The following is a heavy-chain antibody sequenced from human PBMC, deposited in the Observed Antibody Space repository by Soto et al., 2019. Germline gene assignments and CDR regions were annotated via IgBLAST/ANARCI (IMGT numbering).Heavy chain of an antibody. CDR1: GFTFSSYD. D-gene: IGHD3-22*01. J-gene: IGHJ6*02. CDR2: IGTAGDT. CDR3: ARVRYYDSSGYYRVMDV. V-gene: IGHV3-13*01. Sequence: EVQLVESGGGLVQPGGSLRLSCAASGFTFSSYDMHWVRQVTGKGLEWVSAIGTAGDTYYPGSVKGRFTISRENAKNSLYLQMSSLRAEDTAVYYCARVRYYDSSGYYRVMDVWGQGTTVTVSS.